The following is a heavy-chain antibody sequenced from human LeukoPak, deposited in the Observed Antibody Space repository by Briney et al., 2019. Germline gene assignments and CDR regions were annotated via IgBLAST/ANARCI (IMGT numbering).Heavy chain of an antibody. D-gene: IGHD2-2*01. CDR2: IYYSGST. V-gene: IGHV4-31*03. CDR3: ARDTPYDCSSTSCYGRFDY. J-gene: IGHJ4*02. Sequence: SQTLSLTCTVSGGSISSGGYYWSWIRQHPGKGLEWIGYIYYSGSTYYNPSLKSRVTISVDTSKNQFSLKLSSVTAADTAAYYCARDTPYDCSSTSCYGRFDYWGQGTLVTVSS. CDR1: GGSISSGGYY.